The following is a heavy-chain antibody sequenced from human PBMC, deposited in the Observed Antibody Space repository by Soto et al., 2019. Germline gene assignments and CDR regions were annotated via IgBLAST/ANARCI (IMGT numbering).Heavy chain of an antibody. D-gene: IGHD6-19*01. Sequence: QVQLVQSGAEVKKPGASVKVSCKASGYTFTSYDINWVRQATGQGLEWMGWMNTNSGNTGYAQKFQGRVTMTRNTSISTAYMELSSLRDEDTAVYYCAREEAVDDAFDIWGQGTMVTVSS. CDR3: AREEAVDDAFDI. CDR2: MNTNSGNT. V-gene: IGHV1-8*01. J-gene: IGHJ3*02. CDR1: GYTFTSYD.